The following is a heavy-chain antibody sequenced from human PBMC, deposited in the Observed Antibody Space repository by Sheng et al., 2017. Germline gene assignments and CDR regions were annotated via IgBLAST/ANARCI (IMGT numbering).Heavy chain of an antibody. J-gene: IGHJ6*02. CDR3: ARVSFYYYYGMDV. Sequence: GAEVKKPGASVKVSCKASGYTFTSYGISWVRQAPVQGLEWMGWISAYNGNTNYAQKLQGRVTMTTDTSTSTAYMELRSLRSDDTAVYYCARVSFYYYYGMDVWGQGTTVTVSS. CDR2: ISAYNGNT. V-gene: IGHV1-18*01. D-gene: IGHD1-20*01. CDR1: GYTFTSYG.